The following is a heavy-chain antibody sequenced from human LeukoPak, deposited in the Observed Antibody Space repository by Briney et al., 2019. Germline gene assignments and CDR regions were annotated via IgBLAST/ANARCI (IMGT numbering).Heavy chain of an antibody. CDR3: ARGATYYYDSSGFRFDP. V-gene: IGHV4-59*01. CDR1: GGSISSYY. J-gene: IGHJ5*02. D-gene: IGHD3-22*01. CDR2: IYYSGST. Sequence: SETLSLTCTVSGGSISSYYWSWIRQPPGKGLEWIGYIYYSGSTNYNPSLKSRVTISVDTSKNQFSLKLSSVTAADTAVYYCARGATYYYDSSGFRFDPWGQGTLVTVSS.